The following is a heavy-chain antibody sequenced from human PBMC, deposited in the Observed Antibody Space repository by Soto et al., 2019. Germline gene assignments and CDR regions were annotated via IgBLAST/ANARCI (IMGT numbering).Heavy chain of an antibody. V-gene: IGHV3-23*01. J-gene: IGHJ5*01. D-gene: IGHD1-26*01. CDR2: IGGDGSDT. Sequence: DVQLLESGGDLVQPGGSLRLSCAASEFTFSDFAMTWVRQAPGKGPEWVSSIGGDGSDTHYADSVKGRFTISRDNSKNTLFLQMSSLRSDDTAVYYCAKDAVPYNGKRDWFDSWGQGTLVTVSS. CDR1: EFTFSDFA. CDR3: AKDAVPYNGKRDWFDS.